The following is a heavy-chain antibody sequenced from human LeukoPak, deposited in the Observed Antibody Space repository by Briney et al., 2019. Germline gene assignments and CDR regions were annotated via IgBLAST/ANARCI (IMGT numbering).Heavy chain of an antibody. D-gene: IGHD3-10*01. Sequence: GGSLRLSCAASGFTVSSNYMSWVRQAPGKGLEWVSVIYSGGSTYYADSVKGRFTISRDNSKNTLYLQMNSLRAEDTAAYYCASSEGPNHYYYYYGMDVWGQGTTVTVSS. CDR3: ASSEGPNHYYYYYGMDV. V-gene: IGHV3-53*01. J-gene: IGHJ6*02. CDR2: IYSGGST. CDR1: GFTVSSNY.